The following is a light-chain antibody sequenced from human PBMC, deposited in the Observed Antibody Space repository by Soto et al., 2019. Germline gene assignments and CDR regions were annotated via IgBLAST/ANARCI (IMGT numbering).Light chain of an antibody. CDR3: QQANSFPLT. J-gene: IGKJ4*01. CDR2: AAS. CDR1: QGISSW. Sequence: DIQMTQSPSSVSASVGDRVTITFRASQGISSWLALYQQKPGKAPKLLIYAASSLQSGVPSRFSGSGSGTDFTLTISSLQPEDFATYYCQQANSFPLTFGGGTKVDIK. V-gene: IGKV1-12*01.